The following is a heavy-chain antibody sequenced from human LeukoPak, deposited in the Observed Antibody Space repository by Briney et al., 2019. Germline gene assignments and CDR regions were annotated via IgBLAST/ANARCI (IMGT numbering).Heavy chain of an antibody. V-gene: IGHV1-69*13. J-gene: IGHJ4*02. D-gene: IGHD4-17*01. CDR1: GGTFSTYA. Sequence: GASVKVSCKASGGTFSTYAISWVRQAPGQGLEWMGGIIPIFATANYAQKFQGRVTITADESTSTAYMELSSLRSEDTAVYYCARADDYGDSPLGYWGQGTLVTVFS. CDR3: ARADDYGDSPLGY. CDR2: IIPIFATA.